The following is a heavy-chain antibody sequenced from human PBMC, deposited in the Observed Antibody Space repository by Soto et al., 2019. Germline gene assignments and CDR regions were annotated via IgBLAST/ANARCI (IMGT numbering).Heavy chain of an antibody. CDR1: GGSFSGYY. V-gene: IGHV4-34*01. CDR2: INHSGST. Sequence: PLETLSLTCAVYGGSFSGYYWSWIRQPPGKGLEWIGEINHSGSTNYNPSLKSRVTISVDTSKNQFSLKLSSVTAADTAVYYCARGGITMVRGVITLDFDYWGQGTLVTVSS. D-gene: IGHD3-10*01. J-gene: IGHJ4*02. CDR3: ARGGITMVRGVITLDFDY.